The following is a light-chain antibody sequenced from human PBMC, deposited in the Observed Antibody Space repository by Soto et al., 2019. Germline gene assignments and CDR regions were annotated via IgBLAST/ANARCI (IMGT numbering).Light chain of an antibody. V-gene: IGKV3-20*01. Sequence: EIVLTQSPGTLSLSPGERATLSCRASQSASSSYLAWYPQKPGQAPRLLIYGASSRATGIPDRFSGSGSGTDFTLTISILEPEDFAVYYCQQYSSSPGTFGQGTKVEIK. CDR3: QQYSSSPGT. CDR2: GAS. CDR1: QSASSSY. J-gene: IGKJ1*01.